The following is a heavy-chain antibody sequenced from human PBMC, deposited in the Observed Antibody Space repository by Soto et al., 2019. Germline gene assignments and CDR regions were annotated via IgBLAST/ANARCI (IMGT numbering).Heavy chain of an antibody. D-gene: IGHD5-18*01. CDR1: GFTFADYA. CDR3: AKDNSPMATTYYFDY. CDR2: ISCNSSSI. Sequence: EVQLVESGGGLVQPGRSLRLSCAASGFTFADYAMHWVRQAPGKGLEWVSGISCNSSSIGYAGSVKGRFTISRDNAKSSLYLQMNSLRAEDTAFYYCAKDNSPMATTYYFDYWGQGTLVTVSS. J-gene: IGHJ4*02. V-gene: IGHV3-9*01.